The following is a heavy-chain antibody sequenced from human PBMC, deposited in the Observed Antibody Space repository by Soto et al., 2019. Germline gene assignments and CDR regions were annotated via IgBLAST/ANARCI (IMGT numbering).Heavy chain of an antibody. V-gene: IGHV1-46*01. CDR3: ARARFGTLNVFDY. Sequence: QVQLVQSGAEVKTPGASVTVSCKTSGYAFTDSFIHWLRQAPGHGLEWMGMINPFGGRVTYAQTFQGRVTMTKDTSANTVYLELNSLVPEQTGVYYCARARFGTLNVFDYWGQGTLVSVSS. D-gene: IGHD3-10*01. CDR1: GYAFTDSF. J-gene: IGHJ4*02. CDR2: INPFGGRV.